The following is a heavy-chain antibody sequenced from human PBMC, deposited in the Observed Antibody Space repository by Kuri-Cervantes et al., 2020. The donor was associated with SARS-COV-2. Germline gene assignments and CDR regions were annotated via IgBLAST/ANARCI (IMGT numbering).Heavy chain of an antibody. CDR3: AREGIVVVPAALTGVAFDI. J-gene: IGHJ3*02. D-gene: IGHD2-2*01. CDR1: GGSISSHY. V-gene: IGHV4-59*11. Sequence: SETLSLTCTVSGGSISSHYWSWIRQPPGKGLEWIGYIYYSGSTNYSPSLKSRVTISVDTSKNQFSLKLSSVTAADTAVYYCAREGIVVVPAALTGVAFDIWGQGTMVTVSS. CDR2: IYYSGST.